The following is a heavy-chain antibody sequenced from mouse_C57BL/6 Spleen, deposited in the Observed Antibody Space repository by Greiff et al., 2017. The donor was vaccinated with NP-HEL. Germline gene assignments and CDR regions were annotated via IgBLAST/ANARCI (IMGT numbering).Heavy chain of an antibody. CDR2: IYPSDSET. V-gene: IGHV1-61*01. J-gene: IGHJ1*03. CDR3: ARRTYYGSSGYFDV. CDR1: GYTFTSYW. D-gene: IGHD1-1*01. Sequence: QVQLQQPGAELVRPGSSVKLSCKASGYTFTSYWMDWVKQRPGQGLAWIGNIYPSDSETHYNQKFKDKATLTVDKSSSTAYMQLSSLTSEDSAVYYCARRTYYGSSGYFDVWGTGTTVTVSS.